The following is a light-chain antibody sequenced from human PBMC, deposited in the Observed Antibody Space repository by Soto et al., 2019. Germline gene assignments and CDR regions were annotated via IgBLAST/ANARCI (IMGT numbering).Light chain of an antibody. CDR3: VVWDDSLNAWV. CDR2: SND. CDR1: TSNIGSNT. V-gene: IGLV1-44*01. J-gene: IGLJ3*02. Sequence: QSVLTQPPSASGTPGQSVTISCSGSTSNIGSNTVNWYQQLPGTAPKLLVYSNDQRPSGVPDRFSASKSGTSAFLAISGLQSEDEADYDCVVWDDSLNAWVFGGGTKLTVL.